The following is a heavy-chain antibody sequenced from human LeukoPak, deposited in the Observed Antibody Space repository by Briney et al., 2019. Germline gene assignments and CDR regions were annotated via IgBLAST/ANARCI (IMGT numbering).Heavy chain of an antibody. CDR1: EFTFSTYW. Sequence: GGSLRLSCAASEFTFSTYWMYWVRQAPRKGLVCVSHINTDGSFTSYADSVKGRFTISRDNAKNSLYLLLNSLRAEDTAVYYCAGVQPSGDYAALDIWGQGTMVTVSS. CDR3: AGVQPSGDYAALDI. CDR2: INTDGSFT. D-gene: IGHD4-17*01. J-gene: IGHJ3*02. V-gene: IGHV3-74*01.